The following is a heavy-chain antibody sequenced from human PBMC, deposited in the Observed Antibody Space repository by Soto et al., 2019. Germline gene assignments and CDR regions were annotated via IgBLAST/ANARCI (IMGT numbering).Heavy chain of an antibody. J-gene: IGHJ4*02. CDR3: ARDPQMCYLDY. V-gene: IGHV4-31*03. Sequence: QVQLQESGPGLVKPSQTLSLTCTVSGGSISSGGYYWSWIRQLPGKGLEWIGYIYYSGSTHYNPSLKNRVTISIDTSKNQLYLKVSSVTAADTAVYYCARDPQMCYLDYWGQGTLVTVSS. CDR2: IYYSGST. CDR1: GGSISSGGYY.